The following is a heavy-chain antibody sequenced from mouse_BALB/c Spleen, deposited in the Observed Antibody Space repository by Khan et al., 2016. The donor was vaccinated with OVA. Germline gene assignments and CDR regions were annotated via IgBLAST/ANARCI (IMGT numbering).Heavy chain of an antibody. CDR3: ARGGWDVFAY. V-gene: IGHV1-77*01. J-gene: IGHJ3*01. D-gene: IGHD4-1*01. Sequence: QVQLKQSGPELVKPGASVKMSCKASGYIFTDYVMNWVKQRTGQGLEWIGRIYPGSDSTYYNEKFKDKATLTADRSSSTVYMQLNSLTSEDSAVYFCARGGWDVFAYWGQGTLVTVSA. CDR2: IYPGSDST. CDR1: GYIFTDYV.